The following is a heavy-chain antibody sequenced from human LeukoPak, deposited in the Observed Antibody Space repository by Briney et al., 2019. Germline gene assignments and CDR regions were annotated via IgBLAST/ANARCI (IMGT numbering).Heavy chain of an antibody. J-gene: IGHJ4*02. CDR1: GSSISSGYY. CDR3: VSTSPYNSDFGVY. Sequence: SETLSLTCAVSGSSISSGYYWGWIRQPPGKGLEWIGTIYHSGNTYYNPSLRSRVTISVDTSMNQFSLKLRSVTAADTAVYYCVSTSPYNSDFGVYWGQGTLVTVSS. V-gene: IGHV4-38-2*01. D-gene: IGHD2/OR15-2a*01. CDR2: IYHSGNT.